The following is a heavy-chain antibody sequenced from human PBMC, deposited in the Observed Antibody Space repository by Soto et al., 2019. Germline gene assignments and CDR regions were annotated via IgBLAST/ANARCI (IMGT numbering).Heavy chain of an antibody. CDR2: INQHGRQK. CDR1: GFIFTSYC. J-gene: IGHJ6*02. Sequence: EVQLVESGGDLVQPGGSLRLSCAASGFIFTSYCMTWVRQAPGKGLEWVANINQHGRQKYYVDSVKGRFTISRDNAKNSVLLQMNSLGAGDTALYYGARDWGGDGMDVWGQGTAVTVSS. CDR3: ARDWGGDGMDV. V-gene: IGHV3-7*03. D-gene: IGHD2-21*01.